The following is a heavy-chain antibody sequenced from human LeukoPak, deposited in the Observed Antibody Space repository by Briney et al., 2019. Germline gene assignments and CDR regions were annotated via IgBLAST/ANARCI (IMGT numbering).Heavy chain of an antibody. CDR3: ARHAPYSGSYYPDY. CDR1: GYSFTSYW. D-gene: IGHD1-26*01. J-gene: IGHJ4*02. CDR2: IYPGDSET. Sequence: GESPKISCKGSGYSFTSYWIGWVRQMPGKGLEWMGIIYPGDSETRYSPSFQGQVTISADKSISTAYLQWSSLKASDTAMYHCARHAPYSGSYYPDYWGQGTLVTVSS. V-gene: IGHV5-51*01.